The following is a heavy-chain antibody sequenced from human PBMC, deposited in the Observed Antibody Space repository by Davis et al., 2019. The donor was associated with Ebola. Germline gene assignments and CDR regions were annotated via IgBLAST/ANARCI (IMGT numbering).Heavy chain of an antibody. D-gene: IGHD4-23*01. CDR2: ISPNSGAT. V-gene: IGHV1-2*02. CDR3: TTGVYGGYAFDI. CDR1: GYTFTGDY. Sequence: ASVKVSCQASGYTFTGDYMHWVRQAPGQGLEWMGWISPNSGATIYAQRFQDRVTMTRDTSINTAYMELRRLRSDDTALYYCTTGVYGGYAFDIWGLGTLVTVSS. J-gene: IGHJ3*02.